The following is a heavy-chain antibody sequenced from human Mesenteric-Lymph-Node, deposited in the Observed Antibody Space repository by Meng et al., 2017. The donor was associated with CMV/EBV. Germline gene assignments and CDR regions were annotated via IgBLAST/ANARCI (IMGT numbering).Heavy chain of an antibody. D-gene: IGHD3-22*01. CDR2: ISAYNGNT. J-gene: IGHJ4*02. CDR3: ARSADSSGYSSLGF. V-gene: IGHV1-18*01. CDR1: GYTFTSYG. Sequence: ASVKVSCKASGYTFTSYGISWVRQAPGQGLEWMGWISAYNGNTNYAQKLQGRVTMTTDTSTSTAYMELRSLSSDDTAVYYCARSADSSGYSSLGFWGQGTLVTVSS.